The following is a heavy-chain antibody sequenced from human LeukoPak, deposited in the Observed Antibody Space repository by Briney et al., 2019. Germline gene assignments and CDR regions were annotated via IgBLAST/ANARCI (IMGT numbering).Heavy chain of an antibody. CDR1: GGSFSGYY. D-gene: IGHD6-13*01. Sequence: SETLSLTCAVYGGSFSGYYWSWIRQPPGKGLEWIGEINHSGSTNYNPSLKSRVTISVDTSKNQFSLKLSSVTAADTAVYYCARVGRSSSWYYYFDYWGQGTLVTVSS. CDR2: INHSGST. J-gene: IGHJ4*02. V-gene: IGHV4-34*01. CDR3: ARVGRSSSWYYYFDY.